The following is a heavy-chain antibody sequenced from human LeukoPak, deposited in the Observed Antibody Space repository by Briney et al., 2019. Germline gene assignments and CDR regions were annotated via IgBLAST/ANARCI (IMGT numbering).Heavy chain of an antibody. D-gene: IGHD2/OR15-2a*01. Sequence: GGSLRLSCAASGFTFSDYAMSWVRQAPVKGLEGVSEISGSGGRTYYADSVKGRFTISRDKSKNTLYLQMNSLRAEDTAVYYCAKEGRESQNRGSFDSWGQGTLVTVSS. CDR1: GFTFSDYA. V-gene: IGHV3-23*01. J-gene: IGHJ4*02. CDR3: AKEGRESQNRGSFDS. CDR2: ISGSGGRT.